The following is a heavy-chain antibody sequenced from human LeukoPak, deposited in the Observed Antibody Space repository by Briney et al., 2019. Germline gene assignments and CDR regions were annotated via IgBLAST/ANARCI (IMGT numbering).Heavy chain of an antibody. CDR2: VYHTGST. D-gene: IGHD6-19*01. Sequence: SETLSLTCTVSGDPVSRGSYYWSWIRQPPGKELGWIGYVYHTGSTNYNPSLKSRVTISVDTSKNEFSLKMTSVTAADTAVYYCARGFASGWYSRYDPWGQGTLVTVSS. CDR3: ARGFASGWYSRYDP. CDR1: GDPVSRGSYY. J-gene: IGHJ5*02. V-gene: IGHV4-61*01.